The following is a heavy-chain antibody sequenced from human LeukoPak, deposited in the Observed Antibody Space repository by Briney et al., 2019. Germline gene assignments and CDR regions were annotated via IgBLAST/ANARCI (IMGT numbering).Heavy chain of an antibody. CDR3: ARDHHAGSRYYLSGGWYFDL. J-gene: IGHJ2*01. CDR2: IYSSGST. CDR1: GFTVSSSF. Sequence: GGSLRLSCAASGFTVSSSFMSWVRQAPGKGLEWVSVIYSSGSTYYADSVKGRFTISRDSSKNTVYLQMNSLRAEDTAVYYCARDHHAGSRYYLSGGWYFDLWGRGTLVTVSS. D-gene: IGHD3-22*01. V-gene: IGHV3-53*01.